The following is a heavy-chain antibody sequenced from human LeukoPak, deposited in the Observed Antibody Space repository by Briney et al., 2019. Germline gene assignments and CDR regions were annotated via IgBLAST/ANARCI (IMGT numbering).Heavy chain of an antibody. CDR1: GGSISSSSYY. D-gene: IGHD6-19*01. Sequence: PSETLSLTCTVSGGSISSSSYYWGWIRQPPGRGAEWCVDIYYRGYTKYNPSHKRRPTISVNTSENQFSLKVRSVTAADTAVYYCATGRSWLVQNYYYMDVWGKGTTVTVSS. CDR3: ATGRSWLVQNYYYMDV. J-gene: IGHJ6*03. CDR2: IYYRGYT. V-gene: IGHV4-61*05.